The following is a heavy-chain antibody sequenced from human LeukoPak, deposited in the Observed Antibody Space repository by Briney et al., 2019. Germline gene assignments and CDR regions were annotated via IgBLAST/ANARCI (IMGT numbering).Heavy chain of an antibody. CDR1: GDSITGYY. V-gene: IGHV4-59*01. J-gene: IGHJ4*02. D-gene: IGHD5-18*01. CDR2: VYHTGTS. Sequence: PSETLSFTCTVSGDSITGYYWTWVRQPPGKGLEWIGYVYHTGTSNYNPSVRSRITMSVDTSKNQYSMKLTSVTAADTAVYFCARALDTWSALDYWGLGTLVTVSS. CDR3: ARALDTWSALDY.